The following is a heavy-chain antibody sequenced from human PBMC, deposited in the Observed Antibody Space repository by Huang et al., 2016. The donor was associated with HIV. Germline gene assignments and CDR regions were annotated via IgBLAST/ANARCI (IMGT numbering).Heavy chain of an antibody. CDR2: IYPGDSDC. J-gene: IGHJ3*01. CDR1: GYSFTRQW. CDR3: ARPPTYSDDGGYYIDAFGV. V-gene: IGHV5-51*03. D-gene: IGHD2-21*02. Sequence: EVQLVQSGAEMKRPGESLKISCKVSGYSFTRQWIGWVRQMPGKGPEWMGIIYPGDSDCKYSPTFQGQVTISADNSISTAYLQWKSLKVSDTAMYLCARPPTYSDDGGYYIDAFGVWGRGTMVTVS.